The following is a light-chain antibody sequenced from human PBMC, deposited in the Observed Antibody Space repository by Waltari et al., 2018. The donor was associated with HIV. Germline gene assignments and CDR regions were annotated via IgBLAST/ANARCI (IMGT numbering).Light chain of an antibody. CDR3: CSYAGSSPLWV. CDR1: SSDVGNYNL. Sequence: QSALTQPASVSGSPGQSITISCTGTSSDVGNYNLVSWYQQHPGKVPKLISFGFIVRTEVVSDRFSGSKSVYTASLTISGLQAEDEADYYCCSYAGSSPLWVFGGGTKLTVL. CDR2: GFI. J-gene: IGLJ3*02. V-gene: IGLV2-23*02.